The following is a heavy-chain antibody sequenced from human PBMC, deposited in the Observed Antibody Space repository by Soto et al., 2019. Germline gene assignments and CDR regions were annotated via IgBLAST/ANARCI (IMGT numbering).Heavy chain of an antibody. CDR3: AKVHGSGSYNNFPDY. CDR1: GFTFSSYA. V-gene: IGHV3-23*01. CDR2: ISGSGGST. D-gene: IGHD3-10*01. Sequence: EVQLLESGGGLVQPGGSLGLSCAASGFTFSSYAMSWVRQAPGKGLECVSLISGSGGSTYYADSVEGRFTISRDNSKNSLYLQMNSLRAEDTAVYYCAKVHGSGSYNNFPDYWGQGTLATVSS. J-gene: IGHJ4*02.